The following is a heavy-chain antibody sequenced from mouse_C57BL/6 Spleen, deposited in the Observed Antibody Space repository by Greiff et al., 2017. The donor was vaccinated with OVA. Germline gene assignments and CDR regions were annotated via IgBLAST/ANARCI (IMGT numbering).Heavy chain of an antibody. D-gene: IGHD2-4*01. Sequence: EVKLVESGGGLVKPGGSLKLSCAASGFTFSSYAMSWVRQTPEKRLEWVATISDGGSYTYYPDNVKGRFTISRDNAKNNLYLQMSHLKSEDTAMYYCARDDYAGYWGQGTTLTVSS. V-gene: IGHV5-4*01. J-gene: IGHJ2*01. CDR3: ARDDYAGY. CDR1: GFTFSSYA. CDR2: ISDGGSYT.